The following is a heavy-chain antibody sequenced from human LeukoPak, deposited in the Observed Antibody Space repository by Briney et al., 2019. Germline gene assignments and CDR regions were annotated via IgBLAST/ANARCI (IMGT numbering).Heavy chain of an antibody. Sequence: GGSLRLSCAASGFTLSSYGMHWVRQAPGKGLEWVAVIWYDGSNKYYADSVKGRFTISRDNSKNTLYLQMNSLRAEDTAVYYCARASHSGSDAFDIWGQGTMVTVSS. CDR3: ARASHSGSDAFDI. CDR1: GFTLSSYG. V-gene: IGHV3-33*01. D-gene: IGHD1-26*01. CDR2: IWYDGSNK. J-gene: IGHJ3*02.